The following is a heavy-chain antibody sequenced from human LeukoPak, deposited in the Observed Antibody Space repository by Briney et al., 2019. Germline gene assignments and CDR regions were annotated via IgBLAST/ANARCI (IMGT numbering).Heavy chain of an antibody. J-gene: IGHJ2*01. Sequence: SETLSLTCAVYGGSFSGYYWSWIRQPPGKGLEWIGFIYNSGSTDYNPSLKSRVTISMDTSKNQFSLNLNSVTAADTAVYYCARHAVGWYFDLWGRGTLVTVSS. CDR2: IYNSGST. CDR3: ARHAVGWYFDL. V-gene: IGHV4-59*08. D-gene: IGHD1-26*01. CDR1: GGSFSGYY.